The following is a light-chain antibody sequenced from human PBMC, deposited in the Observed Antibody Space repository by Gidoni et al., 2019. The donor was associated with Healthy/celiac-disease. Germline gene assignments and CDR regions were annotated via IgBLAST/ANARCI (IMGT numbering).Light chain of an antibody. CDR1: QSIRSY. CDR3: QQSYSTPLT. J-gene: IGKJ4*01. CDR2: AAS. V-gene: IGKV1-39*01. Sequence: DIQMTQSPSSLSASVGDSVTITCRASQSIRSYLNWYQQKPGKAPKLLIYAASSLQSGVPSKFSGSGSGTDLTLTISSLQPEDFATYYCQQSYSTPLTFGGGTKVEIK.